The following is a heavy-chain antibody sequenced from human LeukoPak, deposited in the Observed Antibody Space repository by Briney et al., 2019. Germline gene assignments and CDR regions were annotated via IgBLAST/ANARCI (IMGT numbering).Heavy chain of an antibody. CDR3: ARDERYDRSGYPFDY. CDR2: INPSGGST. Sequence: ASVKVSCKASGYTFTSYYMHWVRQAPGQGLEWRGIINPSGGSTSYAQKFQGRVTMTRDMSTSTVYMELSSLRSEDTAVFYCARDERYDRSGYPFDYWGQGTLVTVSS. J-gene: IGHJ4*02. D-gene: IGHD3-22*01. CDR1: GYTFTSYY. V-gene: IGHV1-46*01.